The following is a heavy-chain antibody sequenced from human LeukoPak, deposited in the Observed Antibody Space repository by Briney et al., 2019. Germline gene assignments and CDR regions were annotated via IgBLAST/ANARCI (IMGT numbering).Heavy chain of an antibody. Sequence: GGSLRLSCVASGFTFSVYWMSWVRQAPGKGLEWVVDIKEDGSEKYYVDSVKGRFTISRDNAKNSLYLQMSSLRAEDAAVYYCARGGSWFAPWGQGTLVTVSS. CDR1: GFTFSVYW. D-gene: IGHD3-10*01. J-gene: IGHJ5*02. CDR2: IKEDGSEK. CDR3: ARGGSWFAP. V-gene: IGHV3-7*01.